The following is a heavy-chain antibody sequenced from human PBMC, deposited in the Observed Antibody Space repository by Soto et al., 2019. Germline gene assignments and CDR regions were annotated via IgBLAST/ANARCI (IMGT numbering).Heavy chain of an antibody. CDR2: ILNDGSNR. CDR3: SWDDEYSGNGMDV. D-gene: IGHD3-10*01. J-gene: IGHJ6*02. Sequence: QVQLVESGGGVVQPGRSLRLSCAASEFTFSNYGMHWVRQAPGKGLEWVAVILNDGSNRYHADSVKDRFTISRDNSKNTLYLYRNSLRAEDTAVYYCSWDDEYSGNGMDVWGQGTTVTVS. CDR1: EFTFSNYG. V-gene: IGHV3-33*01.